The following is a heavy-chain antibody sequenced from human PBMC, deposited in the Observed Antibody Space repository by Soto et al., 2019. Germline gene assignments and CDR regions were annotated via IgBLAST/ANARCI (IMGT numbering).Heavy chain of an antibody. CDR1: GYTFTSYY. Sequence: ASVKVSCKASGYTFTSYYMHWVRQAPGQGRDRMGWISAYNGNTNYAQKLQGRVTMTTDTSTSTAYMELRSLRSDDTAVYYCASDLTHYDILTGYYPGWFDPWGQGTLVTVSS. CDR3: ASDLTHYDILTGYYPGWFDP. J-gene: IGHJ5*02. CDR2: ISAYNGNT. D-gene: IGHD3-9*01. V-gene: IGHV1-18*04.